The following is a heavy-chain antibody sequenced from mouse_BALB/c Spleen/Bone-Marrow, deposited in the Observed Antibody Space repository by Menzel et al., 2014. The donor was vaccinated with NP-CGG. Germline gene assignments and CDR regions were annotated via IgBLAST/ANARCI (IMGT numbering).Heavy chain of an antibody. CDR1: GYTFSSYW. CDR2: ILPGSGST. Sequence: ESGASVKISCKATGYTFSSYWIEWVKQRPGHGLEWIGEILPGSGSTNYNEKFKGKATFTADTSSNTAYMQLSSLTSEDSAVYYCARSTGTWDYWGQGTTLTVSS. CDR3: ARSTGTWDY. J-gene: IGHJ2*01. V-gene: IGHV1-9*01. D-gene: IGHD4-1*02.